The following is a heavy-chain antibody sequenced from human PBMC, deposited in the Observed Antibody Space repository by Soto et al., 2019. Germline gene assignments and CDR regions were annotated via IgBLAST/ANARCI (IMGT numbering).Heavy chain of an antibody. Sequence: PSETLSLTXTVSGGSISSYYWSWIRQPPGKGLEWIGYIYYSGSTNYNPSLKSRVTISVDTSKNQFSLKLSSVTAADTAVYYCARKPRGYSSSPEAFDIWGQGTMVTVSS. CDR1: GGSISSYY. D-gene: IGHD6-13*01. CDR3: ARKPRGYSSSPEAFDI. J-gene: IGHJ3*02. V-gene: IGHV4-59*01. CDR2: IYYSGST.